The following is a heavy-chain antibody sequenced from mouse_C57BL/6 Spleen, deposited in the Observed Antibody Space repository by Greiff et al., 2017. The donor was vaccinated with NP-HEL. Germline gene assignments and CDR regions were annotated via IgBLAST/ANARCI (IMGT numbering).Heavy chain of an antibody. V-gene: IGHV2-4*01. Sequence: VHLVESGPGLVQPSQSLSITCTVSGFSLTSYGVHWVRQPPGKGLEWLGVIWSGGSTDYNAAFISRLSISKDNSKSQVFFKMNSLQADDTAIYYCAKIRGAVGYFDVWGTGTTVTVSS. CDR1: GFSLTSYG. CDR2: IWSGGST. CDR3: AKIRGAVGYFDV. J-gene: IGHJ1*03.